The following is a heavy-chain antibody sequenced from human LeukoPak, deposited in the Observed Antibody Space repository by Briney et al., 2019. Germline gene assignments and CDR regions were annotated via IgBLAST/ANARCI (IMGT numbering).Heavy chain of an antibody. D-gene: IGHD2-2*01. CDR2: IIPIFGTA. Sequence: ASVKVSCKASGGTFSSYAISWVRQAPGQGLEWMGRIIPIFGTANYAQKFQGRVTITTDESTSTAYMELSSLRSEDTAVYYCARARSSTNVLYYYYYHMDVWGKGTTVTVSS. V-gene: IGHV1-69*05. CDR3: ARARSSTNVLYYYYYHMDV. J-gene: IGHJ6*03. CDR1: GGTFSSYA.